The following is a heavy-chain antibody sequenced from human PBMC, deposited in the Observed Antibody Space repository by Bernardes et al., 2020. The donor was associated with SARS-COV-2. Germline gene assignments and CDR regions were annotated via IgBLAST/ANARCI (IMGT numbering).Heavy chain of an antibody. CDR3: VSQFPGDCRNDYPDDF. CDR2: ISKTSHNM. J-gene: IGHJ4*02. Sequence: GGSLRLSRAASGFDFSEYGMNWVRQAPGKGLEWVSSISKTSHNMHYADSVKGRFTISRDNGKNYLYLQMNSLRAEDTAMYYCVSQFPGDCRNDYPDDFWGQGTLVTVSS. CDR1: GFDFSEYG. V-gene: IGHV3-21*04. D-gene: IGHD3-16*01.